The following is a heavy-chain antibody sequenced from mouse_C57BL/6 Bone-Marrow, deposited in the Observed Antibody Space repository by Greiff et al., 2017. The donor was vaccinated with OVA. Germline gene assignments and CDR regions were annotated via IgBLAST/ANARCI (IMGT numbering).Heavy chain of an antibody. V-gene: IGHV1-58*01. Sequence: EVKLLASGAELVRPGSSVKMSCKTSGYTFTSYGINWVKQRPGQGLEWIGYIYIGNGYTEYNEKFKGKATLTSDTSSSTAYMQLSSLTSEDSAIYFCARSPSYYDYYVYYFDYWGQGTTLTVSS. CDR2: IYIGNGYT. J-gene: IGHJ2*01. CDR3: ARSPSYYDYYVYYFDY. D-gene: IGHD2-4*01. CDR1: GYTFTSYG.